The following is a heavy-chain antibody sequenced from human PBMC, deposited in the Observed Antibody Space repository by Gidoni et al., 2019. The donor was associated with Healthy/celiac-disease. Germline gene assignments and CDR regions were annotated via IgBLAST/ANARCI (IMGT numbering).Heavy chain of an antibody. CDR1: GFTFSSYG. CDR3: AKGKQQLVWGWRFDP. V-gene: IGHV3-30*18. CDR2: ISYDGSNK. Sequence: QVQLVESGGGVVQPGRSLRLSCAASGFTFSSYGMHWVRQAPGKGLEWVAVISYDGSNKYYADSVKGRFTISRDNSKNTLYLQMNSLRAEDTAVYYCAKGKQQLVWGWRFDPWGQGTLVTVSS. J-gene: IGHJ5*02. D-gene: IGHD6-13*01.